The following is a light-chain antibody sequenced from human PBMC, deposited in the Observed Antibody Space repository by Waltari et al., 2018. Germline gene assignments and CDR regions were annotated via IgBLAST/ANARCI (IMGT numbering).Light chain of an antibody. V-gene: IGLV2-23*02. CDR1: SSDVGGYNY. J-gene: IGLJ2*01. CDR2: DVT. CDR3: CSYAGSSILI. Sequence: QSALTQPASVSGSLGQSITLSCTGTSSDVGGYNYFSWYQQYPGKAPKFLIYDVTKRPSGVSNRFSGSKSGNTASLTISGLQAEDEADYYCCSYAGSSILIFGGGTKVTVL.